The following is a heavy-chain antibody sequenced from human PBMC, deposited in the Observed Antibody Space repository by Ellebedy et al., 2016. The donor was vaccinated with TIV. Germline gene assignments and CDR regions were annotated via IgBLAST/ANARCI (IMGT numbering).Heavy chain of an antibody. CDR2: INPNSGGT. CDR3: ARRGQSSGPYRAFDI. D-gene: IGHD6-19*01. Sequence: AASVKVSCKASGYSFTGYYMHWVRQAPGQGLEWMGWINPNSGGTKYAQNFQGWVTMTRDTSISTAYMDLSRLTSDDTAVYYCARRGQSSGPYRAFDIWGQGTMVTVSS. J-gene: IGHJ3*02. CDR1: GYSFTGYY. V-gene: IGHV1-2*04.